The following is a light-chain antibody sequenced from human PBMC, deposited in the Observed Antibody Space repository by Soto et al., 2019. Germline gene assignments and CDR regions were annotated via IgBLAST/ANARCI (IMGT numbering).Light chain of an antibody. Sequence: DIRMTQPPSSLSACVEDAVTSTSRASQSISSHLNWYQQKPGKAPNLLMYTASSLQSGVPSRFSGSGSGTDFTLTITSLQAEDVAVYYCQQDYTTPLTFGGGTMVDIK. CDR2: TAS. CDR3: QQDYTTPLT. CDR1: QSISSH. V-gene: IGKV1-39*01. J-gene: IGKJ4*01.